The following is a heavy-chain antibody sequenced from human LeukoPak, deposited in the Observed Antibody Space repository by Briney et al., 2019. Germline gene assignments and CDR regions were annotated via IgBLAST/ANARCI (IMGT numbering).Heavy chain of an antibody. D-gene: IGHD3-3*01. CDR3: ATNRFLEWLLSFAY. J-gene: IGHJ4*02. CDR2: ISGSGGST. V-gene: IGHV3-23*01. CDR1: GFTFSSYA. Sequence: GGSLRLSCAASGFTFSSYAMSWVRQAPGKGLEWVSAISGSGGSTYYADSVKGRFTISRDNSKNTLYLQMNSLRAEDTAVYYCATNRFLEWLLSFAYWGQGTLVTVSS.